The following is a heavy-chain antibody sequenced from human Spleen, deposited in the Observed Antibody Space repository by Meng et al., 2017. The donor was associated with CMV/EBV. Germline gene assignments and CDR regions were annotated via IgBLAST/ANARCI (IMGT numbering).Heavy chain of an antibody. D-gene: IGHD6-13*01. Sequence: SETLSLTCTVSGGSISSSSYYWGWIRQPPGKGLEWIGYIYYTGSTNYNPSLKSRVTISVDTSKNHFSLNLNSVTSADTARYYCAIGGYSSSWHYYYYPMDVWGQGTTVTVSS. V-gene: IGHV4-61*03. J-gene: IGHJ6*02. CDR2: IYYTGST. CDR3: AIGGYSSSWHYYYYPMDV. CDR1: GGSISSSSYY.